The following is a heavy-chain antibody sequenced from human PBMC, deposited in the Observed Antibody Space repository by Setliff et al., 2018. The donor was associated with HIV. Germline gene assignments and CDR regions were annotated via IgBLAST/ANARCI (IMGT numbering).Heavy chain of an antibody. J-gene: IGHJ4*02. CDR1: GGSMGSHY. D-gene: IGHD3-22*01. CDR3: ARLTTTYYYDSSAYYHPV. V-gene: IGHV4-34*01. Sequence: TSETLSLTCVISGGSMGSHYWSWIRQSPGKGLEWIGEINHSGSTNYNPSLKSRVTISVDTSKNQFSLKLSSVTAADTAVSYCARLTTTYYYDSSAYYHPVWGQGTLVTVSS. CDR2: INHSGST.